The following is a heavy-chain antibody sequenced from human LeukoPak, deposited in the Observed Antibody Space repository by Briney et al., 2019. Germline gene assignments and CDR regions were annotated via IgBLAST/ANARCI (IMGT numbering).Heavy chain of an antibody. J-gene: IGHJ5*02. D-gene: IGHD1-14*01. CDR1: GFTFSSYA. Sequence: GGFLRLSCAASGFTFSSYAMSWIRQAPGKGLEWVSAISGSGGSTYYADSVKGRFTISRDNSKNTLYLQMNSLRAEDTAVYYCAKAGIPPNWFDPWGQGTLVTVSS. CDR2: ISGSGGST. V-gene: IGHV3-23*01. CDR3: AKAGIPPNWFDP.